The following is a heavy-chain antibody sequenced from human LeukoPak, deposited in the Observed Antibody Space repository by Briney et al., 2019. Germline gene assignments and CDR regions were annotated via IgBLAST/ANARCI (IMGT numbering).Heavy chain of an antibody. D-gene: IGHD6-19*01. CDR2: ISGSGGST. V-gene: IGHV3-23*01. J-gene: IGHJ4*02. CDR1: GFTFSSYA. Sequence: GGSLRLSCAASGFTFSSYAMSWVRQAPGKGLEWVSAISGSGGSTYYADSVKGRFTISRDNSKNTLYLQMNSLRAEDTAVYYCAKGPVGEKYSSGWYFDYWGQGTLVTVSS. CDR3: AKGPVGEKYSSGWYFDY.